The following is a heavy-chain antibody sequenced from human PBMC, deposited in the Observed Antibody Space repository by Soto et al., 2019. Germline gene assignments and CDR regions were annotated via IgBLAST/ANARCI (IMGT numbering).Heavy chain of an antibody. Sequence: GGSLRLSCAASGFTFSSYAMSWVRQAPGKGLEWVSAISGSGGSTYYADSVKGRFTISRDNSKNTLYLQMNSLRAEDTAVYYCAKCYSSGGGWYYYYYGMYVWGQGTKVTVSS. CDR1: GFTFSSYA. CDR3: AKCYSSGGGWYYYYYGMYV. D-gene: IGHD6-19*01. V-gene: IGHV3-23*01. CDR2: ISGSGGST. J-gene: IGHJ6*02.